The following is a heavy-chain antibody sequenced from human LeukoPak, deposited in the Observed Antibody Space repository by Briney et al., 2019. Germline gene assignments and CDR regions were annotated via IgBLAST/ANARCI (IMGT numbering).Heavy chain of an antibody. Sequence: SETLSLTCTVSGGSFTIYYWIWIRQPAGKALEWIGRIYSSGSTNYNPSLKSRVTMSVDTSRNQFSLNLSSVAAADTAVYYCARWTTVTRAFDYWGQGTLVTVSS. D-gene: IGHD4-17*01. J-gene: IGHJ4*02. CDR3: ARWTTVTRAFDY. V-gene: IGHV4-4*07. CDR1: GGSFTIYY. CDR2: IYSSGST.